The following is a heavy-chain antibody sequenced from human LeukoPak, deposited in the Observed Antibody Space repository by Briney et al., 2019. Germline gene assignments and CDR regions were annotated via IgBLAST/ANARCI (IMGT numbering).Heavy chain of an antibody. CDR2: IYHSGST. J-gene: IGHJ4*02. D-gene: IGHD3-22*01. V-gene: IGHV4-38-2*02. CDR3: ARGLRSYYYDSSGYYYGY. CDR1: GYSISSGYY. Sequence: SETLSLTCTVSGYSISSGYYWAWIRQPPGKGLEWIGSIYHSGSTNYNPSLKSRVTISVDTSKNQFSLKLSSVTAADTAVYYCARGLRSYYYDSSGYYYGYWGQGTLVTVSS.